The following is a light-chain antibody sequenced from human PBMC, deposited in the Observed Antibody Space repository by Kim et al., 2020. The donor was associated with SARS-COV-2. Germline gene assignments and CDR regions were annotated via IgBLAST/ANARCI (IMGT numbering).Light chain of an antibody. CDR2: RVS. CDR3: LQATHWPWT. V-gene: IGKV2-30*02. CDR1: QSLVHSDGNTY. Sequence: DDVMTQSRLSLPVTLGQPASISCVSSQSLVHSDGNTYLDWFQQRPGQSPRRLLTRVSKRESGVPDRFSGSGSGTAFTLEISRVETEDIAVYDCLQATHWPWTYVQGTKVDIK. J-gene: IGKJ1*01.